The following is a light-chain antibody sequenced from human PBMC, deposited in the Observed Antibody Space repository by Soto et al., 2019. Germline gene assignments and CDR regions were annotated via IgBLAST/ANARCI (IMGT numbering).Light chain of an antibody. CDR3: QQYGVSPPNT. V-gene: IGKV3-20*01. CDR2: GAS. J-gene: IGKJ4*01. CDR1: QIVSSTY. Sequence: EIVLTQSPGTLSLSPGERATLSCRASQIVSSTYLAWFQQKPGLAPRLLIYGASTRATGIPDRFSGSGSGTDFTLTISGLEPEDFALYYCQQYGVSPPNTFGGGTKVEV.